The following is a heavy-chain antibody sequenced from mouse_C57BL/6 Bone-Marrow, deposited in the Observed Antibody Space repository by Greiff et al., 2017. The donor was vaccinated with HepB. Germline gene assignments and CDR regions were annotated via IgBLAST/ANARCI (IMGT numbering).Heavy chain of an antibody. V-gene: IGHV1-54*01. CDR1: GYAFTNYL. D-gene: IGHD2-3*01. CDR3: ARWGLLRAMDY. CDR2: INPGSGGT. Sequence: VKLMESGAELVRPGTSVKVSCKASGYAFTNYLIVWVKQRPGQGLEWIGVINPGSGGTNYNEKFKGKATLTADKSSSTAYMQLSSLTSEDSAVYFCARWGLLRAMDYWGQGTSVTVSS. J-gene: IGHJ4*01.